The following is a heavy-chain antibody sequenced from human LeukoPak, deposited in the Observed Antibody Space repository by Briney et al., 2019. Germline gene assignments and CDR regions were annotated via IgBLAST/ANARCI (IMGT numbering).Heavy chain of an antibody. CDR1: GYSFTSYW. V-gene: IGHV5-51*01. J-gene: IGHJ4*02. Sequence: GESLKISCKGPGYSFTSYWIGWVRQMPGKGLEWMGIIYPGDSDTRYSPSFQGQVTISADKSISTAYLQWSSLKASDTAMYYCARHPVLRFLASYPDYWGQGTLVTVSS. CDR2: IYPGDSDT. CDR3: ARHPVLRFLASYPDY. D-gene: IGHD3-3*01.